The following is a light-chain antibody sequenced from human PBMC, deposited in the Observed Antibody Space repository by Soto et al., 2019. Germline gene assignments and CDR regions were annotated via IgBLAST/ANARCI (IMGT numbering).Light chain of an antibody. CDR1: SSNIGSNT. Sequence: QSVLTQAPSASGTPGQRVTISCSGSSSNIGSNTVTWYQQVPGTAPKLLIYSNGQRPSGVPDRFSGSKSGTSASLALAGLQSEDEADYYCAAWDDSLRGWVFGGGTQLTVL. V-gene: IGLV1-44*01. J-gene: IGLJ3*02. CDR2: SNG. CDR3: AAWDDSLRGWV.